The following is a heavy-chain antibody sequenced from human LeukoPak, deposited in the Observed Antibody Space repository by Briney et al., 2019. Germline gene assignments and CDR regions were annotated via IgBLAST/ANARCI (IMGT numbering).Heavy chain of an antibody. CDR1: VYTFTSYD. V-gene: IGHV1-8*01. Sequence: GASVKVSCTASVYTFTSYDINWVRQATGQGLEWMGWMNANSGNTGYAQKFQGRVTMTRNTSISTAYMELSSLRSEDTAVYYCARGSYVAVAGTGYNWFDPWGQGTLVTVSS. D-gene: IGHD6-19*01. J-gene: IGHJ5*02. CDR3: ARGSYVAVAGTGYNWFDP. CDR2: MNANSGNT.